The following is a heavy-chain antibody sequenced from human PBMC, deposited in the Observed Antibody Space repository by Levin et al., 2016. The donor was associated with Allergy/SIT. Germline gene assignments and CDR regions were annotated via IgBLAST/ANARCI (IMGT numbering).Heavy chain of an antibody. Sequence: SVKVSCKASGGAFSSEAISWVRQAPGQGLEWMGGIMPVFGTANYAQKFQGRVTITADESTSTAYMELSSLRSEDTAVYYCARSHSPLAAAGTSYYYYGMDVWGQGTTVTVSS. D-gene: IGHD6-13*01. J-gene: IGHJ6*02. CDR3: ARSHSPLAAAGTSYYYYGMDV. V-gene: IGHV1-69*13. CDR2: IMPVFGTA. CDR1: GGAFSSEA.